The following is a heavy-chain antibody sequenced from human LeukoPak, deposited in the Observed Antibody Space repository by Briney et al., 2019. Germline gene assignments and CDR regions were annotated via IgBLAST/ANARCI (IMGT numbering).Heavy chain of an antibody. D-gene: IGHD3-16*01. CDR3: AKDDAWGRFYH. Sequence: GGSLRLSCAAAGFTFSTYGMSWVRQAPGKGLEWVSGISGGGDRTSYAQSVKGRFTISRDNFKNMLYLQMNSLRAEDTAVYYCAKDDAWGRFYHWGQGTLVTVSS. J-gene: IGHJ1*01. V-gene: IGHV3-23*01. CDR1: GFTFSTYG. CDR2: ISGGGDRT.